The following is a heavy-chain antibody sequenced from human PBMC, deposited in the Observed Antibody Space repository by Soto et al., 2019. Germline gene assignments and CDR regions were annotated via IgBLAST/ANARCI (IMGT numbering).Heavy chain of an antibody. J-gene: IGHJ3*02. D-gene: IGHD3-10*01. V-gene: IGHV4-59*01. Sequence: SETQSLTSTFSGFSISSYYWSWIRQPPGKGLEWIGYIYYSGSTNYNPSLKGRVTISVDTSKNQFSLKLSSVTAADTAVYYCARVWGGAFDIWGQGTMVTVSS. CDR3: ARVWGGAFDI. CDR2: IYYSGST. CDR1: GFSISSYY.